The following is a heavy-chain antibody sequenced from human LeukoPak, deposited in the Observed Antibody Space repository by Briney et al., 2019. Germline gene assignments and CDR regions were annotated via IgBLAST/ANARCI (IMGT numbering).Heavy chain of an antibody. J-gene: IGHJ4*02. CDR3: ARGKVLLWFGESLDY. Sequence: GGSLRLSCAASGFTFSSYSMNWVRQAPGKGLEWVSSISSSSSYIYYADSVKGRCTISRDNAKNSLYLQMNSLRAEDTAVYYCARGKVLLWFGESLDYWGQGTLVTVSS. D-gene: IGHD3-10*01. V-gene: IGHV3-21*01. CDR2: ISSSSSYI. CDR1: GFTFSSYS.